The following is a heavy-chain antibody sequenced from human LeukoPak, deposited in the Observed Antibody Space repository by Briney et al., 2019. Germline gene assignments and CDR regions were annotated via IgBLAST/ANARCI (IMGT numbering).Heavy chain of an antibody. CDR1: GYTFTSYD. CDR2: MNPNSGNT. V-gene: IGHV1-8*03. J-gene: IGHJ5*02. D-gene: IGHD5-18*01. CDR3: ARDFTRGTATTFDP. Sequence: ASVKVSCKASGYTFTSYDINWVRQATGQGLEWMGWMNPNSGNTGYAQKFQGRVTITRNTSISTAYMELSSLRSEDTAVYYCARDFTRGTATTFDPWGQGTLVTVSS.